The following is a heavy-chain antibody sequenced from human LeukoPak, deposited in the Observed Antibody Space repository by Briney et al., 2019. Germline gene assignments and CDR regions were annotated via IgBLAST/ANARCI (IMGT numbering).Heavy chain of an antibody. CDR1: GGSINSYY. CDR3: ARMDSGYFQH. J-gene: IGHJ1*01. Sequence: PSETLSLTCTVSGGSINSYYWSWIRQPPGKGLEWIGYIYYSGSTNYNPSLKSRVTISVGTSKNQFSLKLSSVTAADTAVYYCARMDSGYFQHWGQGTLVTVSS. V-gene: IGHV4-59*01. D-gene: IGHD3-10*01. CDR2: IYYSGST.